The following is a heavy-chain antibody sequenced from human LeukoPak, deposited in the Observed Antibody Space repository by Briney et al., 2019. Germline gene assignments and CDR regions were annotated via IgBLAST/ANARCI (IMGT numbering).Heavy chain of an antibody. Sequence: GGSLRLSCAASGFTFSSYAMGWVRQAPGKGLEWVAVISYDGSNKYYADSVKGRFTISRDNSKNTLYLQMNSLRAEDTAVYYCAKSVRYSSSSEDAFDIWGQGTMVTVSS. J-gene: IGHJ3*02. CDR2: ISYDGSNK. D-gene: IGHD6-6*01. CDR1: GFTFSSYA. V-gene: IGHV3-30-3*02. CDR3: AKSVRYSSSSEDAFDI.